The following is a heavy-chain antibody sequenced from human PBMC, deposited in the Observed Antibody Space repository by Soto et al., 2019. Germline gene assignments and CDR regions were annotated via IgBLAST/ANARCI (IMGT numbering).Heavy chain of an antibody. CDR2: IYYTRST. J-gene: IGHJ4*02. D-gene: IGHD4-17*01. CDR3: ARVDTVTYYFDY. CDR1: GGSIGSGGYF. V-gene: IGHV4-31*03. Sequence: SETLSLTCSVSGGSIGSGGYFWSWLRQSPGKGLEWIGHIYYTRSTYYNPSLKSRVIISVDTSKNQFSLNLSSVTAADTALYYCARVDTVTYYFDYWGQGTLVTAPQ.